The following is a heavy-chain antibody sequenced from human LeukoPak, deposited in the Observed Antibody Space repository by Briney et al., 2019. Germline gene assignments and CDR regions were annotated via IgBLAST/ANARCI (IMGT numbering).Heavy chain of an antibody. CDR3: AMRPTRGRIVVVPAAGTDY. Sequence: GGSLRLSCAASGFTFSSYAMSWVRQAPGKGLEWVSAISGSGGSTYYADSVKGRFTISRDNSKNTLYLQMNSLRAEDTAVYYCAMRPTRGRIVVVPAAGTDYWGQGTLVTVSS. D-gene: IGHD2-2*01. CDR1: GFTFSSYA. V-gene: IGHV3-23*01. CDR2: ISGSGGST. J-gene: IGHJ4*02.